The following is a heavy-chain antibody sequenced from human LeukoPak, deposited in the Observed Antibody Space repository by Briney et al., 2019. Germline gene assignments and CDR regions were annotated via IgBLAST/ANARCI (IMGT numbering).Heavy chain of an antibody. CDR2: IYYSGST. V-gene: IGHV4-59*01. CDR3: ARGGYLYYYGMDV. Sequence: PSETLSLTCTVSGGSISSYYWSWIRQPPGKGLEWIGYIYYSGSTNYNPSLKGRVTISVDTSKNQFSLKLSSVTAADTAVYYCARGGYLYYYGMDVWGQGTTVTVSS. J-gene: IGHJ6*02. CDR1: GGSISSYY. D-gene: IGHD6-25*01.